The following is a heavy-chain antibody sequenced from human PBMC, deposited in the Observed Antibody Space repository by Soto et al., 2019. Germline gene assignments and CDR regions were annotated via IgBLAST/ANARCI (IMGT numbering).Heavy chain of an antibody. J-gene: IGHJ4*02. CDR3: AKEAWADDYIWGSYRLAPHFDY. CDR2: IWYDGSNK. CDR1: GFTFSTYG. V-gene: IGHV3-30*02. Sequence: GGSLRLSCAASGFTFSTYGMHWVRQAPGKGLEWVALIWYDGSNKYYTDSVKGRFSISRDNSKNTLHLQMNSLSAEDTAVYYCAKEAWADDYIWGSYRLAPHFDYWGQGTLVTVSS. D-gene: IGHD3-16*02.